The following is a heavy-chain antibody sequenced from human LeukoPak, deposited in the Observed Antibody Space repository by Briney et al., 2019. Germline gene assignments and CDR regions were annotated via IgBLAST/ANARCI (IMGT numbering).Heavy chain of an antibody. Sequence: GGSLRLSCAASGFTFSSYAMSWVRQAPGKGLEWVSAISGSGGSTYYADSVKGRFTISRDKSKNTLYLQMNSLRAEDTAVYYCAKPGAYYDILTGHFDYWGQGTLVTVSS. CDR2: ISGSGGST. CDR3: AKPGAYYDILTGHFDY. CDR1: GFTFSSYA. D-gene: IGHD3-9*01. J-gene: IGHJ4*02. V-gene: IGHV3-23*01.